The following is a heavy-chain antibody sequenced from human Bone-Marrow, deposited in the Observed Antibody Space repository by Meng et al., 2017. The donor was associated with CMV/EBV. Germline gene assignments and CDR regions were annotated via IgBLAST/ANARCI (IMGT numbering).Heavy chain of an antibody. CDR2: IDPDSGGT. CDR3: ARPGCLEWSAPHN. D-gene: IGHD3-3*01. CDR1: GYTFTGYY. J-gene: IGHJ4*02. V-gene: IGHV1-2*02. Sequence: ASVKDSCKASGYTFTGYYMHWVRQAPGQGPEWMGWIDPDSGGTNYAQKFQGRVTMTRDTSISTAYMEVSSLRSDDTAVYYCARPGCLEWSAPHNWGQGTLDTVSS.